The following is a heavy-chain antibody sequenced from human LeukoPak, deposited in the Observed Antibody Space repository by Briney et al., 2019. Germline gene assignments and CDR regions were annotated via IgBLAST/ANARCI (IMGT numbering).Heavy chain of an antibody. CDR3: ATQPNDFWSGYLDY. Sequence: GGSLKISCKGSGYSFTSYWIAWVRQLPGKGLEWMGIIFPGDSDTRYSPSFQGQVTMSADKSISTAYLQWSSLKASDTAMYYCATQPNDFWSGYLDYWGQGTLVTVSS. CDR1: GYSFTSYW. D-gene: IGHD3-3*01. CDR2: IFPGDSDT. V-gene: IGHV5-51*01. J-gene: IGHJ4*02.